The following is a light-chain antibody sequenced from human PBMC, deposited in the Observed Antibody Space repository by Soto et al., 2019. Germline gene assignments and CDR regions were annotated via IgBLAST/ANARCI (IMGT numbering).Light chain of an antibody. J-gene: IGLJ2*01. V-gene: IGLV2-8*01. CDR2: EVV. CDR1: KSDIGVYDF. CDR3: SSYAGSNNLI. Sequence: QSVLTQPPSASGSPGQSVTISCTGTKSDIGVYDFVSWYQQHPGKAPRLIIYEVVQRPSGVPDRFSGSKSGNTASLTVSGLQAADEADYYCSSYAGSNNLIFGGGTQLTVL.